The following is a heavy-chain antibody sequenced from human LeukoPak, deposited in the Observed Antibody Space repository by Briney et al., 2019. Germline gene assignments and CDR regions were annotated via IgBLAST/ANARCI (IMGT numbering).Heavy chain of an antibody. CDR3: ARLRGYSYGYGDY. CDR1: GFTFSSYS. J-gene: IGHJ4*02. CDR2: ISSSGNTI. V-gene: IGHV3-48*04. Sequence: PGGSLRLSCAASGFTFSSYSMNWVRQAPGKGLEWVSYISSSGNTIDYADSVKGRFTISRDNAKNSLYLQMVSLRAEDTAVSYCARLRGYSYGYGDYWGQGTLVTVSS. D-gene: IGHD5-18*01.